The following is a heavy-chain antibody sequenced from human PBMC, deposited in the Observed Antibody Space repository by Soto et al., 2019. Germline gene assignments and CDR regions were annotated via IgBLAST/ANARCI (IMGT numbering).Heavy chain of an antibody. CDR3: ASRYYYYGMDV. Sequence: PGGSLRLSCAAPGFTFSSYWMSWVRQAPGKGLEWVANIKQDGSEKYYVDSVKGRFTISRDNAKNSLYLQMNSLRAEDTAVYYCASRYYYYGMDVWGQGTTVTVSS. CDR1: GFTFSSYW. J-gene: IGHJ6*02. CDR2: IKQDGSEK. V-gene: IGHV3-7*03.